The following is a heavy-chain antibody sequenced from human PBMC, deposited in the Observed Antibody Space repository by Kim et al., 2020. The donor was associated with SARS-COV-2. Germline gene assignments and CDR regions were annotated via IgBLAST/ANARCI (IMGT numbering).Heavy chain of an antibody. V-gene: IGHV3-23*01. CDR2: ISGSGGST. CDR3: AKEMNYDYVWGSYGLQLGAFDY. CDR1: GFTFSSYA. Sequence: GGSLRLSCAASGFTFSSYAMSWVRQAPGKGLEWVSAISGSGGSTYYADSVKGRFTISRDNSKNTLYLQMNSLRAEDTAVYYCAKEMNYDYVWGSYGLQLGAFDYWGQGTLVTVSS. D-gene: IGHD3-16*01. J-gene: IGHJ4*02.